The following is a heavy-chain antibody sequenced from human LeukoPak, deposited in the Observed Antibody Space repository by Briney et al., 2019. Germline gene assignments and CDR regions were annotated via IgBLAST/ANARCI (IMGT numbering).Heavy chain of an antibody. Sequence: GAAVKVSCKASGYTFTGYYINWVRQATGQSLEWMGWINPNSGATKFAEKFQGRLTLTRDTSVNTAYMELNSLTSDDTAVYFCARDRQYGSSWRRTSFDPWGQGTLVTVSS. V-gene: IGHV1-2*02. J-gene: IGHJ5*02. CDR2: INPNSGAT. CDR3: ARDRQYGSSWRRTSFDP. D-gene: IGHD6-13*01. CDR1: GYTFTGYY.